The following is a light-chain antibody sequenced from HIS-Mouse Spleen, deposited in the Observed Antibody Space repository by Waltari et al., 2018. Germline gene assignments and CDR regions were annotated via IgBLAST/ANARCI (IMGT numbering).Light chain of an antibody. CDR1: QSVSSY. V-gene: IGKV3-11*01. Sequence: EIVLTQSPATLSLSPGERATLSCRASQSVSSYLAWYQQKPGQAPRLLIYDASNRATGIPARLSGSGSGTDFTLTISSLEPEDFAVYYCQQRSNWPPVTFGQGTKVEIK. CDR2: DAS. J-gene: IGKJ1*01. CDR3: QQRSNWPPVT.